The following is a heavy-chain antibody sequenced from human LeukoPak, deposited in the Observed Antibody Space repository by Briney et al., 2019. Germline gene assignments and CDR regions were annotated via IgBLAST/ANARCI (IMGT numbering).Heavy chain of an antibody. Sequence: PGGSLRLSCAASGFTFSSYGMSWVRQAPGKGLEWVANIKVDGSKQNYVDSVKGRFTISRDNAKNSLYLQVNSLRAEDTAVYYCASHSTNGVYYYYMDVWGKGTTVTVSS. CDR1: GFTFSSYG. J-gene: IGHJ6*03. CDR2: IKVDGSKQ. CDR3: ASHSTNGVYYYYMDV. D-gene: IGHD2-8*01. V-gene: IGHV3-7*01.